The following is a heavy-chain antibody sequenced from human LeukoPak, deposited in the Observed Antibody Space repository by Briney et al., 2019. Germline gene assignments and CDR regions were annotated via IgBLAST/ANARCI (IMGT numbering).Heavy chain of an antibody. Sequence: PGGSLRLSCAASGFTFSSYSMNWVRQAPGKGLEWVSSISSSSSYIYYADSVKGRFTISRDNAKNSLYLQMNSLRAEDTAVYYCARARDGYNWDDYWGQGTLVTVSS. CDR2: ISSSSSYI. V-gene: IGHV3-21*01. J-gene: IGHJ4*02. D-gene: IGHD5-24*01. CDR1: GFTFSSYS. CDR3: ARARDGYNWDDY.